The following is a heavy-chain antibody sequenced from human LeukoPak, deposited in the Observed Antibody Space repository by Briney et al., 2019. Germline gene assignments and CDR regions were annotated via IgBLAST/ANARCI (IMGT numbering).Heavy chain of an antibody. V-gene: IGHV3-21*01. CDR1: GFTFSNYA. J-gene: IGHJ4*02. Sequence: GGSLRLSCAASGFTFSNYAMTWVRQAPGKGLEWVSSISSSSSYIYYADSVKGRFTISRDNAKNSLYLQMNSLRAEDTAVYYCARDPAAVSSGGVYWGQGTLVTVSS. CDR2: ISSSSSYI. CDR3: ARDPAAVSSGGVY. D-gene: IGHD6-13*01.